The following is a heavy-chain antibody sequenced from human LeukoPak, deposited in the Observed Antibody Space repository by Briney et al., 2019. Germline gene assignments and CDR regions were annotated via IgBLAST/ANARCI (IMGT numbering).Heavy chain of an antibody. D-gene: IGHD3-10*01. CDR3: ARVVVGEPGAWGYYFDY. J-gene: IGHJ4*02. Sequence: SETLSLTCTVSGGSMNYYYWSWIRQPPGKGLEWIGYIYSSGYPNGDTKYNPSLESRVTISIDSSTSHFSLKLSSVTAADTAIYYCARVVVGEPGAWGYYFDYWGQGTLVTASS. CDR2: IYSSGYPNGDT. CDR1: GGSMNYYY. V-gene: IGHV4-59*01.